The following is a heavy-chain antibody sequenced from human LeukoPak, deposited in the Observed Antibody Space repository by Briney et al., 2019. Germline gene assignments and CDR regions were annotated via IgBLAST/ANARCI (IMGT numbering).Heavy chain of an antibody. CDR1: GGSISGSSYY. CDR2: VYYSGTT. D-gene: IGHD3-3*01. Sequence: SETLSLTCTVSGGSISGSSYYWGWLRQPPGKGLEWIGNVYYSGTTYYSPSLKSRVTISVDTSKNQFSLKLSSVTAADTAVYYCARQDTITTPGVDYWGQEPRSPSPQ. CDR3: ARQDTITTPGVDY. V-gene: IGHV4-39*01. J-gene: IGHJ4*01.